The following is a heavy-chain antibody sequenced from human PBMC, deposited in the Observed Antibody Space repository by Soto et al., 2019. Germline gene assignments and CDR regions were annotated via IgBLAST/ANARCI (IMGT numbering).Heavy chain of an antibody. CDR2: ISYDGSNK. V-gene: IGHV3-30*18. J-gene: IGHJ6*02. CDR3: AKDFHLQVRIQLWFGYYYYGMDV. D-gene: IGHD5-18*01. CDR1: GFTFSSYG. Sequence: WGSLRLSCAASGFTFSSYGMHWVRQAPGKGLEWVAVISYDGSNKYYADSVKGRFTISRDNSKNKLYLQMNSLRAEDTAVYYCAKDFHLQVRIQLWFGYYYYGMDVWGQGTTVTVSS.